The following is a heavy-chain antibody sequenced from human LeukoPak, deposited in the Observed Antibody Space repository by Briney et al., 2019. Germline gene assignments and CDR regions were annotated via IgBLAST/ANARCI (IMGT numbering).Heavy chain of an antibody. Sequence: SETLSLTCAVYGGSFSGYHWSWIRQPPGKGLEWIGKINHSGSTNYNPSLKSRVTISVDTSKNQFSLKLSSVTAADTAVYYCARAGRYSSSWYVLYYGMDVWGKGTTVTVSS. D-gene: IGHD6-13*01. CDR2: INHSGST. J-gene: IGHJ6*04. V-gene: IGHV4-34*01. CDR3: ARAGRYSSSWYVLYYGMDV. CDR1: GGSFSGYH.